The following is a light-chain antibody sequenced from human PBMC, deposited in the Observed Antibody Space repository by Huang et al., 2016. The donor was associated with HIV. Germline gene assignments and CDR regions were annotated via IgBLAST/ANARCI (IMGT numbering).Light chain of an antibody. CDR2: WAS. J-gene: IGKJ4*01. CDR1: QTILYSSKNKNY. V-gene: IGKV4-1*01. Sequence: DIVMTQSPDSLAVSLGERATVNCKSSQTILYSSKNKNYLAWYQQKPGQPPKLRIYWASTREAGFPDLFSGSGSGTDFTLTISSLQAEDVAVYYCQQYFETPLTFGGGTKVEIK. CDR3: QQYFETPLT.